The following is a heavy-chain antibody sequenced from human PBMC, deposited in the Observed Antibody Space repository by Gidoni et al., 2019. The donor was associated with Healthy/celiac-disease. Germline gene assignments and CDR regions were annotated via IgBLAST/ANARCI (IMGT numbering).Heavy chain of an antibody. D-gene: IGHD3-3*01. CDR1: GFSFDDYA. J-gene: IGHJ4*02. CDR3: AKGSFMIPYNYYFDY. Sequence: EVQLVESGGGLVQPGRSLSTSCASSGFSFDDYAMHWVRQAPGKGLEWFSGISWNSGSIGYADSVKGRFTISRYNAKNSLYLQMNSLRAEDTALYYCAKGSFMIPYNYYFDYWGQGTLVTVSS. CDR2: ISWNSGSI. V-gene: IGHV3-9*01.